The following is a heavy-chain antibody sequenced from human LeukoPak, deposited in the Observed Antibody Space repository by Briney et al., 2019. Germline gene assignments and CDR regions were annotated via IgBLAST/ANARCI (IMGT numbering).Heavy chain of an antibody. CDR2: ISYDGNKK. CDR3: SRDGDIAGTDAFDM. D-gene: IGHD2-15*01. J-gene: IGHJ3*02. V-gene: IGHV3-30-3*01. Sequence: PGGSLRLSCAASGFSFSSYAMHWVRQAPGKGLEWVALISYDGNKKYYADSVKGRFIISRDNSKNTLYLQMNSLRAEDTAMYYCSRDGDIAGTDAFDMWGQGTMVPVSS. CDR1: GFSFSSYA.